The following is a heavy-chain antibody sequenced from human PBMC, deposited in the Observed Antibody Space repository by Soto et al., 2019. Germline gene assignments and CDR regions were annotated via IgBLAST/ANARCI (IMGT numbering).Heavy chain of an antibody. V-gene: IGHV1-69*12. D-gene: IGHD5-12*01. CDR2: IIPIFGTA. J-gene: IGHJ6*02. CDR1: GGTFSSYA. Sequence: QVQLVQSGAGVKKPGSSVKVSCKASGGTFSSYAISWVRQAPGQGLEWMGGIIPIFGTANYAQKFQGRVTITADESTSTAYMELSSLRSEDTAVYYCARDQGGYLSSYYYYGMDVWGQGTTVTVSS. CDR3: ARDQGGYLSSYYYYGMDV.